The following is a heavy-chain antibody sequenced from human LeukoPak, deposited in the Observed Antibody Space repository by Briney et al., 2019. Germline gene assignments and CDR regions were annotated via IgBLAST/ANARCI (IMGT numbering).Heavy chain of an antibody. CDR2: ISGSGGST. D-gene: IGHD3-22*01. Sequence: GGSLRLSCAASGFTFSSYAMSWVRQAPGKGLEWVSAISGSGGSTYYADSVKGRFTISRDNSKNTLYLQMNSLRAEDTAVYYCAKDPGGVVVITKDAQGVLFDYWGQGTLVTVSS. CDR3: AKDPGGVVVITKDAQGVLFDY. J-gene: IGHJ4*02. CDR1: GFTFSSYA. V-gene: IGHV3-23*01.